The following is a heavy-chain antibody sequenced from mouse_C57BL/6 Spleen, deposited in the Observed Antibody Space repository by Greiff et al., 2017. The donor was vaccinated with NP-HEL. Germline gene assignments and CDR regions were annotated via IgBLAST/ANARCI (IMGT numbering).Heavy chain of an antibody. CDR3: ARSGDYYYGSSYGYFDV. V-gene: IGHV1-26*01. D-gene: IGHD1-1*01. CDR1: GYTFTDYY. Sequence: VQLQQSGPELVKPGASVKISCKASGYTFTDYYMNWVKQSHGKSLEWIGDINPNNGGTSYNQKFKGKATLTVDKSSSTAYMELRSLTSEDSAVYYCARSGDYYYGSSYGYFDVWGTGTTVTVSS. CDR2: INPNNGGT. J-gene: IGHJ1*03.